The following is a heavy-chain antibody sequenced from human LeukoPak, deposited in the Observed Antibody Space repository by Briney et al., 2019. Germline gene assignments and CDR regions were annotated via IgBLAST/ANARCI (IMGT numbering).Heavy chain of an antibody. CDR1: GYTFTSYY. V-gene: IGHV1-2*02. CDR3: ARVLVRGVILPGY. D-gene: IGHD3-10*01. Sequence: ASVKVSCKASGYTFTSYYMHWVRQAPGQGLEWMGWINPNSGGTNYAQKFQGRVTMTRDTSISTAYMELSRLRSDDTAVYYCARVLVRGVILPGYWGQGTLVTVFS. J-gene: IGHJ4*02. CDR2: INPNSGGT.